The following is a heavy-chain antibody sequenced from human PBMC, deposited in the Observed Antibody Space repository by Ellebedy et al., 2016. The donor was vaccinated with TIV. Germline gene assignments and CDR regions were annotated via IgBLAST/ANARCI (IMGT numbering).Heavy chain of an antibody. D-gene: IGHD6-6*01. V-gene: IGHV1-3*01. CDR3: ARITTQKYSSSSDNWFNP. CDR1: GYTFTSYA. Sequence: ASVKVSXXASGYTFTSYAMHWVRQAPGQRLEWMGWINAGNGNTKYSQKFQGRVTITRDTFASTAYMELSSLRSEDTAVYYCARITTQKYSSSSDNWFNPWGQGTLVTVSS. J-gene: IGHJ5*02. CDR2: INAGNGNT.